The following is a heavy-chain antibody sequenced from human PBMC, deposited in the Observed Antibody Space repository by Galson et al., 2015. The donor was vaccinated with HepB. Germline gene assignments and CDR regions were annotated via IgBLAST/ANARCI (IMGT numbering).Heavy chain of an antibody. V-gene: IGHV3-21*04. CDR1: GFTFSSYS. D-gene: IGHD2-8*01. CDR3: AKSPEFNGKYSDY. Sequence: SLRLSCAASGFTFSSYSMNWVRQAPGKGLEWVSSISSSSSYIYYADSVKGRFTISRDNAKNTLYLQMNSLRAEDTAVYYCAKSPEFNGKYSDYWGQGTLVTVSS. CDR2: ISSSSSYI. J-gene: IGHJ4*02.